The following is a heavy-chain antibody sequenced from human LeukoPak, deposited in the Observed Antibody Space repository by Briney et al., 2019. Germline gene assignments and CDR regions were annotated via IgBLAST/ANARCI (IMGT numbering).Heavy chain of an antibody. J-gene: IGHJ4*02. Sequence: PGGSLSLSCAASGFTFSSYAMHWVRQAPGKGLEYVSAISSNGGSTYYANSVKGRFTIYRDNSKNTLYLQMGSLRAEDMAVYYCAKDWARGGSSSWLHFDYWGQGTLVTVSS. CDR1: GFTFSSYA. CDR3: AKDWARGGSSSWLHFDY. CDR2: ISSNGGST. V-gene: IGHV3-64*01. D-gene: IGHD6-13*01.